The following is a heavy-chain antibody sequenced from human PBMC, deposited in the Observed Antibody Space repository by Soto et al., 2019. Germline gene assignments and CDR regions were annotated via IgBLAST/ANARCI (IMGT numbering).Heavy chain of an antibody. CDR2: INPSGGST. CDR1: GYTFTSYY. V-gene: IGHV1-46*03. Sequence: ASVKVSCKASGYTFTSYYMHWVRQAPGQGLEWMGIINPSGGSTSYAQKFQGRVTMTRDTSTSTVYMELSSLRSEDTAVYYCARDMAMRVPAAMRAHYYYYGMDVWGQGTTVTVSS. CDR3: ARDMAMRVPAAMRAHYYYYGMDV. J-gene: IGHJ6*02. D-gene: IGHD2-2*01.